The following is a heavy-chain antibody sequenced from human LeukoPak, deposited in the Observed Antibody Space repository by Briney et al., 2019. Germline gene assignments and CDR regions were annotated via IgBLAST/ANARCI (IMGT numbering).Heavy chain of an antibody. CDR3: AREGGLYYYDSSGYFPFDY. Sequence: ASVKVSCKASGYSFTGHYMHWVRQAPGQGLEWMGWINPKSGGTNYAQKFQGRVTMPRDTSISTAYMELSRLRSDDTAVYYCAREGGLYYYDSSGYFPFDYWGQGTLVTVSS. D-gene: IGHD3-22*01. J-gene: IGHJ4*02. CDR2: INPKSGGT. CDR1: GYSFTGHY. V-gene: IGHV1-2*02.